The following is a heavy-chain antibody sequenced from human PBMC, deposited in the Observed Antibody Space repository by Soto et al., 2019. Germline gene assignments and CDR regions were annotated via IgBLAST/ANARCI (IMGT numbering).Heavy chain of an antibody. CDR3: ARWSYLDY. J-gene: IGHJ4*02. V-gene: IGHV3-23*01. CDR2: ISGSDGKT. D-gene: IGHD3-3*01. CDR1: GFSFGSYA. Sequence: GGSLRLSCAASGFSFGSYALSWVRQAPGKGLEWVSTISGSDGKTFYADAVKGRFSISRDTSQNTLYLQMNSLRADDTAIYYCARWSYLDYWGQGTRVTVS.